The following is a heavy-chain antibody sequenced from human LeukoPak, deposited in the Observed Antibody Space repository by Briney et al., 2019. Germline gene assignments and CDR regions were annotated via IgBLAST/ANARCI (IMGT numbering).Heavy chain of an antibody. Sequence: GGSLRLSCAASGFTVSSNYMSWVRQAPGKGLEWVSVIYSGGSTYYADSVKGRFTISRDNSKNTLYLQMNSLRAEDTAVYYCARGVSGYYYDSSGYSDYFDYWGQGTLVTVSS. J-gene: IGHJ4*02. CDR1: GFTVSSNY. CDR3: ARGVSGYYYDSSGYSDYFDY. D-gene: IGHD3-22*01. V-gene: IGHV3-53*01. CDR2: IYSGGST.